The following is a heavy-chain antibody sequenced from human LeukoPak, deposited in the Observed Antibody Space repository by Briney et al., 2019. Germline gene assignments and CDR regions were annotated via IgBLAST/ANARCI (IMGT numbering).Heavy chain of an antibody. V-gene: IGHV1-8*01. CDR3: ARDIAGATKGGWFDT. CDR1: GYTFTNYD. CDR2: MNPNSGNT. Sequence: ASVKVSCKASGYTFTNYDINWVRQATGQGLEWMGWMNPNSGNTGYAQKFQGRVTMTRNASISTAYMELSSLRSEDTALYYCARDIAGATKGGWFDTWGQGTPVTVSS. D-gene: IGHD1-26*01. J-gene: IGHJ5*02.